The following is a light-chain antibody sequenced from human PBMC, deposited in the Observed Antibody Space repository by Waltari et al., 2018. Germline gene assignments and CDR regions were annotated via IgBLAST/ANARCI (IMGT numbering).Light chain of an antibody. V-gene: IGLV2-14*03. Sequence: QSALTQPASVSGSPGQSITISCTGSITDIVAYNYVPWYQQHPGKAPKLIIYDVNRRPSGISSHFSGSKSVNTASLTISGLQPEDEGDYYCSSYTSSGSVIFGGGTKLTVL. J-gene: IGLJ2*01. CDR2: DVN. CDR3: SSYTSSGSVI. CDR1: ITDIVAYNY.